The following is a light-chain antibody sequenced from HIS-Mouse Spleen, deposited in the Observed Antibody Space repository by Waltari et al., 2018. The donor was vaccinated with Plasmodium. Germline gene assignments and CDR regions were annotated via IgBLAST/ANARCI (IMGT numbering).Light chain of an antibody. CDR1: QGISSY. CDR3: QQLNSYRT. CDR2: AAS. Sequence: DIQLTQSTSFLSASVGDSVNITCRASQGISSYLAWYQQKPGKAPKLLIYAASTLQSGVPSRFSGSGSGTEFTLTISSLQPEDFATYYCQQLNSYRTFGQGTKVEIK. J-gene: IGKJ1*01. V-gene: IGKV1-9*01.